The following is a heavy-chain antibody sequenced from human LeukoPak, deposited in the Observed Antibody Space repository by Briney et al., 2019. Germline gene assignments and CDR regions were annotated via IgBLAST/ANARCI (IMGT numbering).Heavy chain of an antibody. V-gene: IGHV3-64*01. Sequence: GGSLRLSCAASGXTFSIYPMHWVRQAPGKGLEYLSAITSSNRGSTYYANSVKGRFTISRDNSKNTLYLQMGSLSPEDMAVYYCARGGMDVWGQGTTVTVSS. CDR3: ARGGMDV. CDR1: GXTFSIYP. J-gene: IGHJ6*02. CDR2: ITSSNRGST.